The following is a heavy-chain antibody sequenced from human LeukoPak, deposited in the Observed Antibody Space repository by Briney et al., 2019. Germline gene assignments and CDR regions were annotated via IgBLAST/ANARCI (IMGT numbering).Heavy chain of an antibody. CDR3: AKPVSMIVVVDDAFDI. CDR2: IKQDGSEK. CDR1: GFTFSLSA. Sequence: GGSLRLSCAASGFTFSLSAMHWVRQASGKGLEWVANIKQDGSEKYYVDSVKGRFTISRDNAKNSLYLQMNSLRAEDTAVYYCAKPVSMIVVVDDAFDIWGQGTMVTVSS. D-gene: IGHD3-22*01. V-gene: IGHV3-7*05. J-gene: IGHJ3*02.